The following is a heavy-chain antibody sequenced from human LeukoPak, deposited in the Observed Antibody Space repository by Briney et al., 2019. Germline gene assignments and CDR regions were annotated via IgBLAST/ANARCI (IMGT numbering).Heavy chain of an antibody. D-gene: IGHD4-17*01. V-gene: IGHV6-1*01. Sequence: SQTLSLTCAISGDSVSSNSAAWTWIRQSPSRGLEWLGRTYYRSKWYNDYEVSVQSRITINPDTSKNQFSLQLNSVTPEDTAVYYCARGRVTTIASYYYYIDVWGKGTTVTVSS. CDR3: ARGRVTTIASYYYYIDV. CDR1: GDSVSSNSAA. CDR2: TYYRSKWYN. J-gene: IGHJ6*03.